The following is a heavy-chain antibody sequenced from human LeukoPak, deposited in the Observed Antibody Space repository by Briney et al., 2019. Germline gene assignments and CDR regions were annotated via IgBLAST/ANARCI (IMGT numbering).Heavy chain of an antibody. J-gene: IGHJ4*02. CDR2: IYYSGST. CDR1: GGSISSYY. V-gene: IGHV4-59*01. D-gene: IGHD3-22*01. Sequence: SETLSLTCTVSGGSISSYYWNWIRQPPGKGLEWIGYIYYSGSTNYNPSLKSRVTISVDTSKNQFSLKLTSVTAADTAVYYCARAGSSAYLIDYWGQGTLVTVSS. CDR3: ARAGSSAYLIDY.